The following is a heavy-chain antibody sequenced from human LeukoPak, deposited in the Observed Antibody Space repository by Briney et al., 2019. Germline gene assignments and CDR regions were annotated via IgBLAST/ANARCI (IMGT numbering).Heavy chain of an antibody. Sequence: PGGSLRLSCAASGFTVSSNYMSWVRQAPGKGLEWVSVIYSGGSTYYADSVKGRFTIFRDNSKNTLYLQMNSLRAEDTAVYYCARVTSYCSGGSCPFDYWGQGTLVTVSS. CDR1: GFTVSSNY. V-gene: IGHV3-53*01. CDR2: IYSGGST. D-gene: IGHD2-15*01. CDR3: ARVTSYCSGGSCPFDY. J-gene: IGHJ4*02.